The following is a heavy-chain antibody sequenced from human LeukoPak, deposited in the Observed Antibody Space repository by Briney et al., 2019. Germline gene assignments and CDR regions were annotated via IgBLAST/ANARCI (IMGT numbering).Heavy chain of an antibody. CDR1: GFTFSSYG. Sequence: GGSLRLSCAASGFTFSSYGMHWVRQAPGKGLEWVAVISYDGSNKYYADSVKGRFTISRDNSKNTLYLQMNSLRAEDTAVYYCAKDPSSRNIVVVPAALDYRGQGTLVTVSS. CDR2: ISYDGSNK. J-gene: IGHJ4*02. CDR3: AKDPSSRNIVVVPAALDY. V-gene: IGHV3-30*18. D-gene: IGHD2-2*01.